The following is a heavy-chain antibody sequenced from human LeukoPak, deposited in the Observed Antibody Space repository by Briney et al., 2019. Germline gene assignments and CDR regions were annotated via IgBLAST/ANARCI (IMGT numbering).Heavy chain of an antibody. J-gene: IGHJ6*03. Sequence: GGSLRLSCAASGFTFDDYGLSWVRQAPGKGLEWVYGINWYGGSTGYADSVKGRFTISRDNAKNSLYLQMNSLRAEDTALYYCAREIGLYCSITSCHHYYMDVWGKGTTVTVSS. CDR2: INWYGGST. V-gene: IGHV3-20*04. CDR1: GFTFDDYG. CDR3: AREIGLYCSITSCHHYYMDV. D-gene: IGHD2-2*01.